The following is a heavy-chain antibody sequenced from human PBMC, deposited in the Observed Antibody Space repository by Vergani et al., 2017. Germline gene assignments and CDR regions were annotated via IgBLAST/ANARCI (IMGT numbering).Heavy chain of an antibody. CDR3: ARVDGIAARLAYYYGMDV. CDR2: IKQDGSEK. V-gene: IGHV3-7*03. CDR1: GFTFSSYW. Sequence: EVQLVESGGGLVKPGGSLRLSCAASGFTFSSYWMSWVRQAPGKGLEWVANIKQDGSEKYYVDSVKGRFTISRDNAKNSLYLQMNSLRAEDTAVYYCARVDGIAARLAYYYGMDVWGQGTTVTVSS. J-gene: IGHJ6*02. D-gene: IGHD6-6*01.